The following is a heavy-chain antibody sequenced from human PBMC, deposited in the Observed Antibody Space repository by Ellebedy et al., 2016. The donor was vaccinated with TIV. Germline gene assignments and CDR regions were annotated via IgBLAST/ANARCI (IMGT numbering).Heavy chain of an antibody. CDR3: AYSSEPKVRGAFAQAHDFGAMDV. CDR1: GGALSTSA. V-gene: IGHV1-69*13. Sequence: SVTVSCXTSGGALSTSAISWVRQAPGQGLEWMGGIIPILGRGAYALRFLGRVTITADVSTTMAYMEIRSLRSEDTALYYCAYSSEPKVRGAFAQAHDFGAMDVWGQGTSVTVSS. J-gene: IGHJ6*02. D-gene: IGHD3-10*01. CDR2: IIPILGRG.